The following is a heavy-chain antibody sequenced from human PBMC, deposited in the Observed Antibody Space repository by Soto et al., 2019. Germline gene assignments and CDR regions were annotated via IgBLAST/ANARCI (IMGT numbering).Heavy chain of an antibody. D-gene: IGHD5-18*01. V-gene: IGHV3-48*03. Sequence: WGSLRLSCEASGFSFSSFAMNWVRQAPGRGLEWVSYISDDGASIYYADSLKGRFTISRDNAKNSLSLRMNNLRAEDTAVYYCARENSVQAWLHHFDHWGLGTLVTVS. CDR1: GFSFSSFA. CDR3: ARENSVQAWLHHFDH. CDR2: ISDDGASI. J-gene: IGHJ4*02.